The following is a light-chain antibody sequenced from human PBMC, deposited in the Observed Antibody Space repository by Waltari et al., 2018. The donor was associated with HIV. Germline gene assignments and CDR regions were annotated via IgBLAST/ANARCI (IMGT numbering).Light chain of an antibody. CDR1: QSLQHSNRKTY. V-gene: IGKV2D-29*01. J-gene: IGKJ4*01. CDR3: MQSLQIPLT. Sequence: DIVMTQTPLSLSVTPGQPASIPCKSNQSLQHSNRKTYLYWYLQKSGQPPQLLIFEVSNRFSGVPDRFSGSGSGTDFTLKISRVEAGDVGVYYCMQSLQIPLTFGGGTKVEIK. CDR2: EVS.